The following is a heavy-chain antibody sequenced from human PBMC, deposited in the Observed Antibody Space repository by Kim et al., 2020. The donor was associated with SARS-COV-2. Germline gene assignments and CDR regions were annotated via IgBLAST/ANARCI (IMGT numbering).Heavy chain of an antibody. Sequence: GGSLRLSCAASGFSFSTYSMNWVRQAPVKGLEWVSYISSRSTTIYYADSVKGRFTISRDNAKNSLYLQMNSLRDEDTAVYYCATSRDQNDYWAQGTLVTVSS. J-gene: IGHJ4*02. CDR1: GFSFSTYS. CDR3: ATSRDQNDY. D-gene: IGHD6-13*01. CDR2: ISSRSTTI. V-gene: IGHV3-48*02.